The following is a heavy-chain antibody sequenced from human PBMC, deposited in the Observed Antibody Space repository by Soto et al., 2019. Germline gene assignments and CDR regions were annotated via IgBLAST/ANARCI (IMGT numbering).Heavy chain of an antibody. CDR2: ISGSGGST. D-gene: IGHD2-21*02. CDR1: GFTSSSYA. CDR3: AKGRTAVTDYYFDL. J-gene: IGHJ4*02. V-gene: IGHV3-23*01. Sequence: EVQLLESGGGLVQPGGSLRLSCAASGFTSSSYAMSWVRQAPGKGLQWVSAISGSGGSTYYADSVKGRFTISRDNSRNTLYLQMNSLRVEDTAVYYCAKGRTAVTDYYFDLWGQGTLVTVSS.